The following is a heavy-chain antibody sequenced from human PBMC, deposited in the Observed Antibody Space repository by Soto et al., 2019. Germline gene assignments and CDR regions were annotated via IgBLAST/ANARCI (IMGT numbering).Heavy chain of an antibody. V-gene: IGHV3-33*01. J-gene: IGHJ4*02. CDR3: AREGYEGYYFDY. CDR2: IWYDGSNK. CDR1: GFTFSSYG. D-gene: IGHD2-2*01. Sequence: QVQLVESGGGVVQPGRSLRLSCAACGFTFSSYGVQWVRQAPGKXLEWVAVIWYDGSNKYYADSVKGRFTISRDNSKNTLYXQMNSLRAADTAVYYCAREGYEGYYFDYWGQGTLVTVSS.